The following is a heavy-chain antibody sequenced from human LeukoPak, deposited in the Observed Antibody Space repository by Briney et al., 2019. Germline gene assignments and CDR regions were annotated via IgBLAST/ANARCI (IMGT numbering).Heavy chain of an antibody. CDR1: GGSFSGYY. J-gene: IGHJ5*02. Sequence: PSETLSLTCAVYGGSFSGYYWSWIRQPPGKGLEWIGEINHSGSTNYNPSLKSRVTISVDTSKNQFSLKLSSVTAADTAVYYCARDVVVVAATINWFDPWGQGTLVTVSS. V-gene: IGHV4-34*01. CDR2: INHSGST. D-gene: IGHD2-15*01. CDR3: ARDVVVVAATINWFDP.